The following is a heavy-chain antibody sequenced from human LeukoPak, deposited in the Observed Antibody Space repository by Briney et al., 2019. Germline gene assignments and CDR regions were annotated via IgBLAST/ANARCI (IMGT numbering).Heavy chain of an antibody. CDR2: ISSSGSTI. Sequence: GGSLRLSCAASGFTFSSYAMSWVRQAPGKGLEWVSYISSSGSTIYYADSVKGRFTISRDNAKNSLYLQMNSLRAEDTAVYYCARVRQEDGGYDYAYYYYMDVWGKGTTVTISS. CDR1: GFTFSSYA. CDR3: ARVRQEDGGYDYAYYYYMDV. D-gene: IGHD5-12*01. J-gene: IGHJ6*03. V-gene: IGHV3-48*04.